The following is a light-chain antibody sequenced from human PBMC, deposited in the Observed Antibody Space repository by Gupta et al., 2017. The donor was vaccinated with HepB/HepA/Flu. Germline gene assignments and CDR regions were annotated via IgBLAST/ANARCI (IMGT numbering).Light chain of an antibody. J-gene: IGKJ5*01. CDR3: RGVGDSRLT. V-gene: IGKV3-20*01. CDR2: GAS. Sequence: EIALTQSPGTLSLSPGETVTLSCGASENVNTFYLSWYQQKPGQAPRLLVYGASSRAADLPDRFSGVASATDLTLTISILDPEDFAVYYCRGVGDSRLTFGQGTRLEIK. CDR1: ENVNTFY.